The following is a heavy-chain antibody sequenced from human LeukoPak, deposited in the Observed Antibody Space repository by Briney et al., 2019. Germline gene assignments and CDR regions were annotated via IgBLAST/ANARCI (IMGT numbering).Heavy chain of an antibody. Sequence: GGSLRLSCAASGFTFSSYSMNWVRQAPGKGLEWVSSISSGSSYIYYADSVKGRFTISRDNAKNSLYLQMNSLRAEDTAVYYCAREGRDIVVVPAPLDYWGQGTLVTVSS. J-gene: IGHJ4*02. CDR3: AREGRDIVVVPAPLDY. D-gene: IGHD2-2*01. CDR2: ISSGSSYI. V-gene: IGHV3-21*01. CDR1: GFTFSSYS.